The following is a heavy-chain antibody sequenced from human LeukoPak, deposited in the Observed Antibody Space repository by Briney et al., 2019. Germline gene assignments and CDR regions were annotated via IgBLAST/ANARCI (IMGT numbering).Heavy chain of an antibody. Sequence: GESLQISCKGSGYNFTNYWIGWVRQMPGKGLEWMGIIYPGDSDIRYSPSFQGQVTISADKSISTAYLQWSSLKASDTAMYYCARPPYYDILTAYYDAVFDIWGQGTMVTVSS. CDR3: ARPPYYDILTAYYDAVFDI. J-gene: IGHJ3*02. D-gene: IGHD3-9*01. CDR2: IYPGDSDI. V-gene: IGHV5-51*01. CDR1: GYNFTNYW.